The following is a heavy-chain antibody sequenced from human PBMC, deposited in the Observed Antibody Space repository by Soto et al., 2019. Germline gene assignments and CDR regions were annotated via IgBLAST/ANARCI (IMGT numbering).Heavy chain of an antibody. CDR2: IYPGDSDT. CDR1: GYSFTSYW. CDR3: ASLRGGNSEENDYYYYGMDV. V-gene: IGHV5-51*01. J-gene: IGHJ6*02. D-gene: IGHD2-21*02. Sequence: HGESLKISCKGSGYSFTSYWIGWVRQMPGKGLEWMGIIYPGDSDTRYSPSFQGQVTISADKSISTAYLQWSSLKASDTAMYYCASLRGGNSEENDYYYYGMDVWGQGTTVTVSS.